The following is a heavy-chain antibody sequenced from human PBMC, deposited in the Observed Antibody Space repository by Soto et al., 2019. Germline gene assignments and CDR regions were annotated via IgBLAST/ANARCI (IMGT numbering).Heavy chain of an antibody. D-gene: IGHD7-27*01. J-gene: IGHJ1*01. CDR1: GYTFTSYA. CDR3: VRGLIGATGFQH. CDR2: INAANGNT. V-gene: IGHV1-3*01. Sequence: QVQLVQSGAEVKKPGASVKISCKASGYTFTSYAIHWVRQAPEQRPEWMGWINAANGNTKYSDKLQGRATITSDTCATTAYMGLSGLRSGDTAIYYCVRGLIGATGFQHWGQGALVTVSS.